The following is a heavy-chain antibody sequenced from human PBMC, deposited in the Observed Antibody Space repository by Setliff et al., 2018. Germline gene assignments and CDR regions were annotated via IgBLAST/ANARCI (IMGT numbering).Heavy chain of an antibody. Sequence: ASVKVSCKTSGYSLTSHYMHWVRQAPGQGFEWMGWVNPNSGGTMYAQKFQGRVTMTRDTSISTAYMELSSLTSDDTAVYYCASKYCDVVDCQLPIFDYWGQGTLVTVSS. J-gene: IGHJ4*02. CDR2: VNPNSGGT. V-gene: IGHV1-2*02. D-gene: IGHD2-15*01. CDR3: ASKYCDVVDCQLPIFDY. CDR1: GYSLTSHY.